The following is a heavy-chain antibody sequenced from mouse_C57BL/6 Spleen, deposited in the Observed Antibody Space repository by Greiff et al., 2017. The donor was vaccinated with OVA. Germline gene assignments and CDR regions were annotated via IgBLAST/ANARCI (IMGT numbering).Heavy chain of an antibody. CDR2: ISGGGGNT. CDR1: GFTFSSYT. CDR3: AREDDYDASYAMDY. Sequence: EVQGVESGGGLVKPGGSLKLSCAASGFTFSSYTMSWVRQTPEKRLEWVATISGGGGNTYYPDSVKGRFTISRDNAKNTLYLQMSSLRSEDTALYYCAREDDYDASYAMDYWGQGTSVTVSS. D-gene: IGHD2-4*01. V-gene: IGHV5-9*01. J-gene: IGHJ4*01.